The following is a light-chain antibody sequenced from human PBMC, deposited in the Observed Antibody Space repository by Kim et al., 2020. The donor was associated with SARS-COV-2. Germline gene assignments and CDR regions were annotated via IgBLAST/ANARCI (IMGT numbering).Light chain of an antibody. CDR1: QGITNS. Sequence: DIQMTQSPSSLSVSVGDRVTITCRASQGITNSLAWYQQKPGKVPQLLIYGASALQSGVPSRFSGSGSGTDFTLTISSLQPEDVATYYCQKYNSAPWTFGQGTKVDIK. V-gene: IGKV1-27*01. CDR3: QKYNSAPWT. CDR2: GAS. J-gene: IGKJ1*01.